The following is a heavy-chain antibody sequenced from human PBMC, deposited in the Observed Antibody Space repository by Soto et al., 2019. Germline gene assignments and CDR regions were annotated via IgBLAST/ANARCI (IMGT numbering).Heavy chain of an antibody. CDR1: GFIFTNFW. Sequence: GSLRLSCEASGFIFTNFWMHWVRQVPGKGLVWVSRTDTSGSSTSYADSVKGRFTISRDNAKNTVSLQMNSLRAEDTGVYYCAKDSWYFDLWSQGSLVTVSS. D-gene: IGHD6-13*01. V-gene: IGHV3-74*01. CDR2: TDTSGSST. J-gene: IGHJ4*02. CDR3: AKDSWYFDL.